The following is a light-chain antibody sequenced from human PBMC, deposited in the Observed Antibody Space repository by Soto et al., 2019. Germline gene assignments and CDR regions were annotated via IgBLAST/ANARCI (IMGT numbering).Light chain of an antibody. J-gene: IGKJ2*01. CDR2: WAS. CDR3: QQYYSTPYT. CDR1: QSVLSSSNNKNY. V-gene: IGKV4-1*01. Sequence: DIVMTQSPDSLAVSLGERATINCKSSQSVLSSSNNKNYLAWYQQKPGQPPKLLIYWASTRESGVPDRFSGSGSGTDFTLTISSLQAEDVAVYYGQQYYSTPYTFGQGTKLEIK.